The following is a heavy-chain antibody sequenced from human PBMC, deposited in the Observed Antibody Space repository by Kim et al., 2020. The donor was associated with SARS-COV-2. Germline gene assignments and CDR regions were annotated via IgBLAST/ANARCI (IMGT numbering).Heavy chain of an antibody. D-gene: IGHD3-10*01. CDR2: ISDSGATK. CDR1: GFTFSNYA. CDR3: VKDAENTYGSSYCDC. V-gene: IGHV3-23*01. J-gene: IGHJ4*02. Sequence: GGSLRLSCAASGFTFSNYAISWVRQAPGKGLEWVSAISDSGATKHYADSVKGRFTVSRDNSRNTLYLQMNSLRAEDTAIYYCVKDAENTYGSSYCDCWGEGTLLTVSS.